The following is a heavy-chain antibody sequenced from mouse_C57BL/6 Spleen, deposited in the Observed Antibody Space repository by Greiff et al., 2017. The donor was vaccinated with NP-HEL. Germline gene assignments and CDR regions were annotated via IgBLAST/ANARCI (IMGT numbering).Heavy chain of an antibody. J-gene: IGHJ1*03. V-gene: IGHV1-69*01. Sequence: QVQLQQPGAELVMPGASVKLSCKASGYTFTSYWMHWVKQRPGQGLEWIGEIDPSDSYTNYNQKFKGKSTLTVDKSSSTAYMQLSSLTSEDSAVYYCASPLTTVVEGWYFDVWGTGTTVTVSS. CDR2: IDPSDSYT. CDR3: ASPLTTVVEGWYFDV. D-gene: IGHD1-1*01. CDR1: GYTFTSYW.